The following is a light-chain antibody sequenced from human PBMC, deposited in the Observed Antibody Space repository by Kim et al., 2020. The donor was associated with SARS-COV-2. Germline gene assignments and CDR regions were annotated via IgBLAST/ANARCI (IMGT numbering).Light chain of an antibody. CDR1: QSVGSNY. V-gene: IGKV3-20*01. J-gene: IGKJ2*01. CDR3: QEYTSSPPYT. Sequence: EIVLMQSPGTLSLSPGERATLSCRASQSVGSNYLAWYQQKPGQAPRLLIYGASNRATGIPDRFGGSGSGTDFTLTIGRLEPEDFAVYYCQEYTSSPPYTFGQGTKLEI. CDR2: GAS.